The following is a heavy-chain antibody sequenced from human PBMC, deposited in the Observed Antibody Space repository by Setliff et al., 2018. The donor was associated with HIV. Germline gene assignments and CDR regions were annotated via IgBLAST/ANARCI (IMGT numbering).Heavy chain of an antibody. Sequence: PSETLSLTCSVSGGSISSGSYYWTWIRQPAGEGPEWIGHIYTNGYTNYNPSLKSRVTISVDTSKNQFSLKLTSVTAADTAVYYCARAPPGIQNDAFDVWGQGTMVTVSS. CDR3: ARAPPGIQNDAFDV. CDR1: GGSISSGSYY. V-gene: IGHV4-61*09. CDR2: IYTNGYT. J-gene: IGHJ3*01.